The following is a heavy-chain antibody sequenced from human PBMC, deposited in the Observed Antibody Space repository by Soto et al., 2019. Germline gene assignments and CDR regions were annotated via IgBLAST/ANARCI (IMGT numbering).Heavy chain of an antibody. CDR3: AREGGRQHYYYYGMDV. CDR2: INPNSGGT. Sequence: GASVKVSCKASGYTFTGYYMHWVRQAPGQGLEWMGWINPNSGGTIYAQKFQGWVTMTRDTSISTAYMELSRLRSDDTAVYYCAREGGRQHYYYYGMDVWGQGTTVTVSS. J-gene: IGHJ6*02. V-gene: IGHV1-2*04. D-gene: IGHD1-26*01. CDR1: GYTFTGYY.